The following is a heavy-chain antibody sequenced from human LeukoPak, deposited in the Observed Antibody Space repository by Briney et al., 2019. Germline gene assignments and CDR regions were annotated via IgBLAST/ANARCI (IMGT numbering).Heavy chain of an antibody. CDR3: ARVLYNGGYIQY. V-gene: IGHV1-69*13. Sequence: ASVKVSCKASGGTFSSYAISWVRQAPGQGLEWMGGIIPIFGTANYAQKFQGRVTITADESTSTAYMELSSLRSEDTAVYYCARVLYNGGYIQYWGQGTLVTVSS. CDR1: GGTFSSYA. D-gene: IGHD2-2*02. J-gene: IGHJ1*01. CDR2: IIPIFGTA.